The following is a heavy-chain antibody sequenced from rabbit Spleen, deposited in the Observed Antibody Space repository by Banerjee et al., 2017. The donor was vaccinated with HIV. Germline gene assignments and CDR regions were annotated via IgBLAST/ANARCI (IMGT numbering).Heavy chain of an antibody. CDR2: IDPVFGIT. CDR3: ARDTASSFSSYGMDL. V-gene: IGHV1S7*01. D-gene: IGHD8-1*01. Sequence: SLKLSCKASGFTLSRYYMNWVRQAPGKGLEWIGYIDPVFGITYYANWVNGRFSISRENAQNTVFLQMTSLTAADTATYFCARDTASSFSSYGMDLWGPGTLVTVS. CDR1: GFTLSRYY. J-gene: IGHJ6*01.